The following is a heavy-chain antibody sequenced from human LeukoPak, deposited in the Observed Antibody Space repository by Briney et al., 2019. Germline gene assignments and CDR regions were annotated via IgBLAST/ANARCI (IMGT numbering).Heavy chain of an antibody. Sequence: ASVKVSCTASGYTFTSYGISWVRQAPGQGLEWMGWISAYNGNTNYAQKLQGRVTMTTDTSTSTAYMELRSLRSDDTAVYYCARVFSGIYYYGSGSNDYWGQGTLVTVSS. J-gene: IGHJ4*02. D-gene: IGHD3-10*01. CDR3: ARVFSGIYYYGSGSNDY. CDR2: ISAYNGNT. CDR1: GYTFTSYG. V-gene: IGHV1-18*01.